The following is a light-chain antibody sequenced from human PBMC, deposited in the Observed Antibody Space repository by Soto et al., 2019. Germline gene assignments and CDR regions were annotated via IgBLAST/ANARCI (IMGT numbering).Light chain of an antibody. CDR2: WAS. V-gene: IGKV4-1*01. Sequence: IVMTQSPESLGVSLGERATINCESNQTILYGSNNKNYLSWYQQKPGQPPKLLIYWASTRKYGVPERFSGSGSGTDFTLSITNLQAEDVAVYYCHQYYSPPFAFGPGTKVHL. CDR1: QTILYGSNNKNY. J-gene: IGKJ3*01. CDR3: HQYYSPPFA.